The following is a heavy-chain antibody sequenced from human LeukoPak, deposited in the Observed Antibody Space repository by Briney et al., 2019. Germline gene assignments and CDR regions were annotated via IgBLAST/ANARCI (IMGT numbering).Heavy chain of an antibody. J-gene: IGHJ4*02. CDR2: IYSDGSRT. V-gene: IGHV3-64D*06. CDR3: VKSPGSGWPV. CDR1: GFTFSSFA. Sequence: GGSLRLSCAASGFTFSSFAMHWVRQAPGKGLEYLSAIYSDGSRTYYADSVKGRFTISRDNSKNTLYFEMSSRRVEDTAVYYCVKSPGSGWPVWGQGTLLTVSS. D-gene: IGHD6-19*01.